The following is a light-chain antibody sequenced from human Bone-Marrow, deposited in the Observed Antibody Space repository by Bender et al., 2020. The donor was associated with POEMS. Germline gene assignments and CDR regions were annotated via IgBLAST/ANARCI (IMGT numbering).Light chain of an antibody. CDR1: SSDVGKYNF. CDR2: DVD. V-gene: IGLV2-14*03. CDR3: SSFTTSATLV. Sequence: QSALTQTDSVSGSPGQSITISCTGSSSDVGKYNFVSWYQHHPGKVPKLIIFDVDNGPSGVSGRFSGSKSGNRASLTISGLQVEDEAYYYCSSFTTSATLVFGGGTKLTVL. J-gene: IGLJ2*01.